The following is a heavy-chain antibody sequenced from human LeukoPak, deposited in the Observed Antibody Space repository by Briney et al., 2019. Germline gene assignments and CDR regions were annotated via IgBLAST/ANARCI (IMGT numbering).Heavy chain of an antibody. D-gene: IGHD1-26*01. Sequence: GGSPRLSCAASGFTVSSNCMSCGSQGPGKGLERGSVIYSGGSTYYADSVKGRFTISRDNSKNTLYLQMNSLRAEDTAVYYCARGASGSYHNFDYWGQGTLVTVSS. V-gene: IGHV3-53*01. J-gene: IGHJ4*02. CDR3: ARGASGSYHNFDY. CDR2: IYSGGST. CDR1: GFTVSSNC.